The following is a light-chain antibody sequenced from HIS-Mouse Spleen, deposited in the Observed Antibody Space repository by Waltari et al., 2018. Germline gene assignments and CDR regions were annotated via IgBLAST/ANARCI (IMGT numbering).Light chain of an antibody. CDR3: SSYAGSNNWV. J-gene: IGLJ2*01. CDR1: SSDVGGYNY. V-gene: IGLV2-8*01. CDR2: EVS. Sequence: QSALTQPPSASGSPGQSVTISCTGTSSDVGGYNYVSWYQQHPGKAPKLMIYEVSKRPPGVPDRFSGSKSGHPAPLTVSGLQAEDEADYYCSSYAGSNNWVFGGGTKLTVL.